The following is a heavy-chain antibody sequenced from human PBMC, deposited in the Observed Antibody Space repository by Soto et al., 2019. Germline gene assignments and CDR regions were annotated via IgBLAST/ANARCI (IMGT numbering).Heavy chain of an antibody. CDR3: VKDGGTLPNVVNYPFDI. Sequence: GGSLRLSCAASGFTFGASNLQWVRQASGKGLEWLGRIGSKGETYATTYAASVKGRFTISRDNSKNTLYLQMNSLRTEDTAVYYCVKDGGTLPNVVNYPFDIWGQGTKVTVSS. V-gene: IGHV3-73*01. CDR1: GFTFGASN. J-gene: IGHJ3*02. D-gene: IGHD3-16*01. CDR2: IGSKGETYAT.